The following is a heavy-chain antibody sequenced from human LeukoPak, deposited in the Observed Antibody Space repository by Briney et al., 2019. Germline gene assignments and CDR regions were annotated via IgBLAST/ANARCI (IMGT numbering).Heavy chain of an antibody. Sequence: GGSLRLSCIASGFTLGDHAMSWVRQAPGKGLEWVGFIGTKAYGGTTEYAASVKGRFTILRDDSTSIAYLQMNGLKAEDTAVYYCGRHLLRSVGATGLDFWGQGTLVTVAS. D-gene: IGHD1-26*01. CDR3: GRHLLRSVGATGLDF. CDR1: GFTLGDHA. J-gene: IGHJ4*02. CDR2: IGTKAYGGTT. V-gene: IGHV3-49*04.